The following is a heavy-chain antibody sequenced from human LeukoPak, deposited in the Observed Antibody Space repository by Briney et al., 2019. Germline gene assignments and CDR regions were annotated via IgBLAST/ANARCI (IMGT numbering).Heavy chain of an antibody. D-gene: IGHD1-26*01. Sequence: GGSLRLSCAASGFTFRSYWMHWVRQAPGEGLMWVSSIKTDGSTKNYADSVKGRFTISRDNAKNTLYLQMNSLRAEDTAVYYCAGDSPSVGASTDYWGQGTLVTVSS. CDR2: IKTDGSTK. V-gene: IGHV3-74*01. J-gene: IGHJ4*02. CDR3: AGDSPSVGASTDY. CDR1: GFTFRSYW.